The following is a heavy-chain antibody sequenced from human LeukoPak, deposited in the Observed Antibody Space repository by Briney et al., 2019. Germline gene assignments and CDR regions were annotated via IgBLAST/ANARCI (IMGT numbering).Heavy chain of an antibody. CDR2: IYYSGST. V-gene: IGHV4-59*01. CDR1: GGSISRYY. J-gene: IGHJ4*02. D-gene: IGHD2-15*01. CDR3: ARDRGGGEYYFDY. Sequence: SENLSLNCTVSGGSISRYYWSWIRQPPGKGLEWIGYIYYSGSTNYNPSLKSRVTISVDTSKNQFSLKLRSVTAADTAVYYCARDRGGGEYYFDYWGQGTLVTVSS.